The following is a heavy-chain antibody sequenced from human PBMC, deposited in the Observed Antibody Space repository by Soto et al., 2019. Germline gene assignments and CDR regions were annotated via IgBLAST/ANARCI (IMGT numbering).Heavy chain of an antibody. Sequence: GGSLRLSCAASGFTFSSYSMNWVRQAPGKGLEWVSSISSSSSYIYYADSVKGRFTISRDNAKNSLYLQMNSLRAEDTAVYYCARGTQLAVAGSSDLDYWGQGTLVTVSS. J-gene: IGHJ4*02. V-gene: IGHV3-21*01. CDR2: ISSSSSYI. CDR1: GFTFSSYS. CDR3: ARGTQLAVAGSSDLDY. D-gene: IGHD6-19*01.